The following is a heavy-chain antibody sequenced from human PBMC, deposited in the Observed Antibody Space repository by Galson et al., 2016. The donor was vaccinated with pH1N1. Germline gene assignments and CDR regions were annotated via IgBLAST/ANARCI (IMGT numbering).Heavy chain of an antibody. CDR3: ARRRDAKVLDE. V-gene: IGHV3-30*04. J-gene: IGHJ4*02. CDR1: GFTFSSYA. Sequence: SLRLSCAASGFTFSSYAMHWVHQAPGKGLEWVAAILYDGRNKYYADSVKGRFTISRDNSKNTLYLEVTSLRVEDTAVYYCARRRDAKVLDEWGQGTPVIVSS. CDR2: ILYDGRNK.